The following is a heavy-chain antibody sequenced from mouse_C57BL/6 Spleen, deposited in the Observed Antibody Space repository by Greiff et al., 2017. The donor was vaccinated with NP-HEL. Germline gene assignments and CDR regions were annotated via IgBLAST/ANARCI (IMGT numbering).Heavy chain of an antibody. J-gene: IGHJ4*01. Sequence: QVQLKQSGAELVMPGASVKLSCKASGYTFTSYWMHWVKQRPGQGLEWIGELDPSDSYTNYNQKFKGKSTLTVDKSSSTAYMQLSSLTSEDSAVYYCARSPHYYGSSDAMDYWGQGTSVTVSS. CDR2: LDPSDSYT. V-gene: IGHV1-69*01. CDR1: GYTFTSYW. D-gene: IGHD1-1*01. CDR3: ARSPHYYGSSDAMDY.